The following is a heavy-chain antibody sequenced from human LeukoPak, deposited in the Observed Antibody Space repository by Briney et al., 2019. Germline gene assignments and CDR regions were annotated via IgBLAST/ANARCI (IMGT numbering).Heavy chain of an antibody. J-gene: IGHJ6*03. CDR2: ISAYNGNT. V-gene: IGHV1-18*01. CDR1: GYTFTSYG. CDR3: ARGTVTRIRYYYYYMDV. D-gene: IGHD4-17*01. Sequence: ASVKVSCKASGYTFTSYGISWVRQAPGQGLEWMGWISAYNGNTNYAQKLQGRVTMTTDTSTSTAYMELRSLRSDDTAVYYCARGTVTRIRYYYYYMDVWGKGTTVTISS.